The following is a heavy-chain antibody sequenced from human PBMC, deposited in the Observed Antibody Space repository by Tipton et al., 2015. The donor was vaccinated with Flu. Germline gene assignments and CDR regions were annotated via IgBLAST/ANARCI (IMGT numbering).Heavy chain of an antibody. Sequence: SLRLSCAASGFSFDDYAMHWVRQAPGKGLEWVAGISWNSGSIGYADSVKGRFTISRDNAKNSLYLQMNSLRAEDTALYYCAKESNYDFWSPTYGMDVWCQGTTVTVS. J-gene: IGHJ6*02. CDR3: AKESNYDFWSPTYGMDV. D-gene: IGHD3/OR15-3a*01. CDR2: ISWNSGSI. CDR1: GFSFDDYA. V-gene: IGHV3-9*01.